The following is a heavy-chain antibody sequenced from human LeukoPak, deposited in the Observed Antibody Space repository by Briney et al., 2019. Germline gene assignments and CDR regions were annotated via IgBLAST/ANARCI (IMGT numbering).Heavy chain of an antibody. D-gene: IGHD3-10*01. CDR2: INPSGGST. J-gene: IGHJ4*02. Sequence: ASVKVSCKASGYTFTSYYMHWVRQAPGQGLEWMGIINPSGGSTSYAQKFQGRVTMTRDTSTSTVYMELSSLRSEDTAVYYCARDCILTRPYYYGSGSSYWGQGTLVTVSS. CDR1: GYTFTSYY. CDR3: ARDCILTRPYYYGSGSSY. V-gene: IGHV1-46*01.